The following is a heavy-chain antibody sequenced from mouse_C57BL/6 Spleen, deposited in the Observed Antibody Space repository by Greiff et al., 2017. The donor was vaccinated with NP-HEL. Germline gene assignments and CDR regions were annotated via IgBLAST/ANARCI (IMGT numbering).Heavy chain of an antibody. Sequence: QVQLQQSGAELARPGASVKLSCKASGYTFTSYGISWVKQRTGQGLEWIGEIYPRSGNTYYNEKFKGKATLTADKSSSTAYMELRSLTSEDSAVYFCASQIYYDYDGVAYWGQGTLVTVSA. J-gene: IGHJ3*01. V-gene: IGHV1-81*01. CDR1: GYTFTSYG. D-gene: IGHD2-4*01. CDR2: IYPRSGNT. CDR3: ASQIYYDYDGVAY.